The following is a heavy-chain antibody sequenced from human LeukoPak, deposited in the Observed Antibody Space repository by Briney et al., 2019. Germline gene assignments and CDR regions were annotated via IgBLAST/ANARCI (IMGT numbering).Heavy chain of an antibody. V-gene: IGHV4-34*01. CDR1: GGSFSGYY. CDR2: INHSGST. Sequence: SETLSLTCAVYGGSFSGYYWSWIRQPPGKGLEWIGEINHSGSTNYNPSLESRVTISVDTSKNQFSLKLSSVTAADTAVYYCARLDTVTLDAFDIWGQGTMVTVSS. D-gene: IGHD4-17*01. CDR3: ARLDTVTLDAFDI. J-gene: IGHJ3*02.